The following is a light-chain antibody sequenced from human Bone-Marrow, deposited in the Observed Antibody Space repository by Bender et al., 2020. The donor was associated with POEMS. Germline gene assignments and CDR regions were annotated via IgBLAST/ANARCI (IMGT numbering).Light chain of an antibody. Sequence: QSALTQPASVSGSPGQSITISCTGTSSDVGGYNYVSWYQQHPGKAPTLLIHEVSQRPSGVPDRFSGSKSGNTASLTVSGLQAEDEADYYCCSYSYSGTFFYVFGTGTKVTVL. V-gene: IGLV2-14*01. CDR1: SSDVGGYNY. CDR2: EVS. J-gene: IGLJ1*01. CDR3: CSYSYSGTFFYV.